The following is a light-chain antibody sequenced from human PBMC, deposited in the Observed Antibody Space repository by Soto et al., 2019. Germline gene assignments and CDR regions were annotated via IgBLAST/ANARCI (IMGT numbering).Light chain of an antibody. CDR3: SSYASSTFYV. Sequence: QSVLTQPASVSGPPGQSIPISCTGTSSDIGGYNYVSWYQQHPGKAPKLIIYAVSNRPSGVSNRFSGSKSGNTASLTISGLQADDEADYYCSSYASSTFYVFGTGTKVTVL. J-gene: IGLJ1*01. CDR1: SSDIGGYNY. V-gene: IGLV2-14*03. CDR2: AVS.